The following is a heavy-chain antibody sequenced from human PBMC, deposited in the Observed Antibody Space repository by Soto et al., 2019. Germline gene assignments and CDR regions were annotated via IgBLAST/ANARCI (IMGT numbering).Heavy chain of an antibody. CDR1: GFTFSTGS. CDR2: IKQDGSEK. CDR3: ARFRQSRYDV. J-gene: IGHJ3*01. Sequence: GGSLRLSCAASGFTFSTGSMRWFRQAPGKGLEWVASIKQDGSEKFYVDSVKGRFAISRDNAKNSLYLQMNSLRADDTATYYCARFRQSRYDVWGKGTMVTVPS. V-gene: IGHV3-7*05. D-gene: IGHD3-16*02.